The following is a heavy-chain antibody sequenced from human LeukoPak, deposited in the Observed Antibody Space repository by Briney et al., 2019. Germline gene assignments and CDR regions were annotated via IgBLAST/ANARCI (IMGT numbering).Heavy chain of an antibody. CDR1: GFTFSSYS. CDR3: ARDRGGYEFFDS. D-gene: IGHD5-12*01. Sequence: GGSLRLSCAASGFTFSSYSMNWVRQAPGKGLEWVSYISTRRGTIYYTDSVKGRFTISRDNAKNSLYLQMNSLRDEDTAVYYCARDRGGYEFFDSWGQGILVTVSS. J-gene: IGHJ4*02. V-gene: IGHV3-48*02. CDR2: ISTRRGTI.